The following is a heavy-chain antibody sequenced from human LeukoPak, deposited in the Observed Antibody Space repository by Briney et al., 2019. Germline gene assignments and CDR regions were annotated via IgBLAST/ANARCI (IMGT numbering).Heavy chain of an antibody. CDR1: GGSISSSNW. Sequence: PSETLSLTCAVSGGSISSSNWWSWVRQPPGKGLEWIGEINHSGSTNYNPSLKSRVTISVDKSKNQFSLKLSSVTAADTAVYYRARVDYDILTGLDYWGQGTLVTVSS. V-gene: IGHV4-4*02. D-gene: IGHD3-9*01. CDR2: INHSGST. J-gene: IGHJ4*02. CDR3: ARVDYDILTGLDY.